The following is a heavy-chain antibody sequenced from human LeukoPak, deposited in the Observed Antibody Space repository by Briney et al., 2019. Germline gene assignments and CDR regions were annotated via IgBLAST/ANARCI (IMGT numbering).Heavy chain of an antibody. J-gene: IGHJ5*02. CDR2: ISAYNGNT. CDR3: ARGMVGYYDSSGYYHNWFDP. V-gene: IGHV1-18*01. D-gene: IGHD3-22*01. Sequence: ASVKVSCKASGYTFTSYGINWVRQAPGQGLEWMGWISAYNGNTNYAQKLQGRVTMTTDTSTSTAYMELRSLRSDDTAVYYCARGMVGYYDSSGYYHNWFDPWGQGTLVTVSS. CDR1: GYTFTSYG.